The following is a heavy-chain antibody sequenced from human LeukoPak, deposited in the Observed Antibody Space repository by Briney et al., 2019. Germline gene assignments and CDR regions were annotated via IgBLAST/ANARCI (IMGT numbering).Heavy chain of an antibody. CDR3: ARDHHGSGNPNWFDP. CDR1: GGSLSSSNW. D-gene: IGHD3-10*01. V-gene: IGHV4-4*02. CDR2: IYHSGST. Sequence: PSGTLSLTCAVSGGSLSSSNWWSWVRQPPGKGLEWIGEIYHSGSTNYNPSLKSRVTISVDKSKNQFSLKLSSVTAADTAVYYCARDHHGSGNPNWFDPWGQGTLVTVSS. J-gene: IGHJ5*02.